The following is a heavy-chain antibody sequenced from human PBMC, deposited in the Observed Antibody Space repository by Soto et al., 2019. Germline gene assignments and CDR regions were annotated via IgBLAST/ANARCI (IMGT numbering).Heavy chain of an antibody. D-gene: IGHD3-10*01. J-gene: IGHJ4*02. CDR3: AKARGAMVRGAPFYIDF. Sequence: GVLILSCAASEFTFTIYAMSWLRQAPGKGLEWVSAITGSGGSTYYADSVKGRFTISRDNSKNTLYLQMNSLRAEDTAVYYCAKARGAMVRGAPFYIDFWGPGTMVTVST. CDR2: ITGSGGST. CDR1: EFTFTIYA. V-gene: IGHV3-23*01.